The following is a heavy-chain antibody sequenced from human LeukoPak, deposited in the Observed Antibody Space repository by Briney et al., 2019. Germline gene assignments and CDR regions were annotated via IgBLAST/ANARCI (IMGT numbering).Heavy chain of an antibody. D-gene: IGHD3-22*01. Sequence: GGSLRLSCAASGFTFTDYYMNWIRQAPGKGLEWVSSISSSSSYIYYADSVKGRFTISRDNAKNSLYLQMNSLRAEDTAVYYCARGPTMKMDVCGKGTTVTVSS. J-gene: IGHJ6*04. CDR1: GFTFTDYY. V-gene: IGHV3-21*01. CDR2: ISSSSSYI. CDR3: ARGPTMKMDV.